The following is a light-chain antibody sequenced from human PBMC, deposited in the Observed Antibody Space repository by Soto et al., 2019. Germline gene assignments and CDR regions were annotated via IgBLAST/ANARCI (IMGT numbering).Light chain of an antibody. CDR3: QQNGAGPPFI. CDR1: QNINNY. V-gene: IGKV3-20*01. J-gene: IGKJ3*01. Sequence: EIVLTQSPGTLSLSPGERATLSCRASQNINNYLAWYQQKPGQAPRLLIYGVSTRATGIPDRFSGSGSGTDFTLTISRLEPEDFAVYYCQQNGAGPPFIFGPGT. CDR2: GVS.